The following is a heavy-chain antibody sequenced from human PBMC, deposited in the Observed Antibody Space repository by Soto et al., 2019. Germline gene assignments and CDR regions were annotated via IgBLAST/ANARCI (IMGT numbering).Heavy chain of an antibody. CDR3: ARSSGWYFVDAFDI. J-gene: IGHJ3*02. CDR1: GYSFTSYW. V-gene: IGHV5-10-1*01. CDR2: IDPSDSYT. D-gene: IGHD6-19*01. Sequence: PGESLISCKGSGYSFTSYWISWVRQMPGKGLELMGRIDPSDSYTNYSPSFQGHVTISADKSISTAYLQWSSLKASDTAMYYCARSSGWYFVDAFDIWGQGTMVTV.